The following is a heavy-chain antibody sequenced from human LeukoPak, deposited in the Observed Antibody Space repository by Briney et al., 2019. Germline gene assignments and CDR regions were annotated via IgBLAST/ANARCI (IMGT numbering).Heavy chain of an antibody. J-gene: IGHJ6*03. Sequence: GGSLRLSCAASGFTFSSYWMHWVRQAPGKGLVWVSRINSDGSSTSYADSVKGRFTISRDNAKNTLYLQMNSLRAEDTAGYYCAREDYYGSGSPSYYYYYMDVWGKGTTVTISS. CDR3: AREDYYGSGSPSYYYYYMDV. D-gene: IGHD3-10*01. CDR2: INSDGSST. CDR1: GFTFSSYW. V-gene: IGHV3-74*01.